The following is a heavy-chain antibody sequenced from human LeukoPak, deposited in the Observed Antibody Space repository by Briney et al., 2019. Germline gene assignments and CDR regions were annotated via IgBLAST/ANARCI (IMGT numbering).Heavy chain of an antibody. CDR3: ARYGSGTSYITNYFDY. J-gene: IGHJ4*02. CDR2: ISSDSRTI. V-gene: IGHV3-48*02. CDR1: GFTFSSYS. D-gene: IGHD3-10*01. Sequence: GGSLRLSCAASGFTFSSYSMNWVRQAPGKGLEWVSYISSDSRTIYYADSVRGRFTISRDNAKNSLYLQMKSLRDEDTAVYYCARYGSGTSYITNYFDYWGQGTLVTVSS.